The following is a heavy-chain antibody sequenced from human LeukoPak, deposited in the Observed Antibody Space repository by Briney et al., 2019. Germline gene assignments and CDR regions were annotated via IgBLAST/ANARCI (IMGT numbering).Heavy chain of an antibody. V-gene: IGHV3-48*01. CDR3: ARDFGARGWFDS. J-gene: IGHJ5*01. CDR2: IDSSSSTI. D-gene: IGHD3-10*01. CDR1: EFSFSSYE. Sequence: GGSLRLSCAASEFSFSSYEMNWVRQAPGKGLEWVSYIDSSSSTIYYAASVKGRFTISRDNAKNSLYLQMNSLRAEDTAVYYCARDFGARGWFDSWGQGTLVTVSS.